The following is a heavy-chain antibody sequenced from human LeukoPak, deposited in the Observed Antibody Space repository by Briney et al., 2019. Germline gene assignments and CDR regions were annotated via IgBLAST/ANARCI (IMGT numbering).Heavy chain of an antibody. CDR1: SGSFSGYY. CDR3: ARRRYCSSTSCYLGSAFDI. CDR2: INHSGST. D-gene: IGHD2-2*01. V-gene: IGHV4-34*01. J-gene: IGHJ3*02. Sequence: TSETLSLTCAVYSGSFSGYYWSWIRQPPGKGLEWIGEINHSGSTNYNPSLKSRVTISVDTSKNQFSLKLSSVTAADTAVYYCARRRYCSSTSCYLGSAFDIWGQGTMVTVSS.